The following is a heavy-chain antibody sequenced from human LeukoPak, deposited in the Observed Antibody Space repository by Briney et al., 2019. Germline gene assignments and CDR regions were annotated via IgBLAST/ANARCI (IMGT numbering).Heavy chain of an antibody. CDR1: GFTFSSYA. V-gene: IGHV3-23*01. CDR2: ISGSAGST. Sequence: GGSLRLSCAASGFTFSSYAMSWVRRAPGKGLEWVSGISGSAGSTYYADSVEGRFTISRDNSKNTLYLQMNSLRAEDTAVYYCAQSREIAVFGVVKPDYWGQGTLVTVSS. J-gene: IGHJ4*02. CDR3: AQSREIAVFGVVKPDY. D-gene: IGHD3-3*01.